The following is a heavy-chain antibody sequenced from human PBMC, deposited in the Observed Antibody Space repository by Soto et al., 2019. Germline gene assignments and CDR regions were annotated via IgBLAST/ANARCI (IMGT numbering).Heavy chain of an antibody. J-gene: IGHJ1*01. V-gene: IGHV3-66*01. Sequence: EVQLVESGGGLVQPGGSLRLSCAASGFTVSSNYMSWVRRAPGKGLEWVSVIYAGGSTYYADSVKGRFSISRDNSKNTLYLQMNSLRAEDTAVYYCARDMVRGLYPEYFHHWGQGTLVTVSS. D-gene: IGHD3-10*01. CDR2: IYAGGST. CDR1: GFTVSSNY. CDR3: ARDMVRGLYPEYFHH.